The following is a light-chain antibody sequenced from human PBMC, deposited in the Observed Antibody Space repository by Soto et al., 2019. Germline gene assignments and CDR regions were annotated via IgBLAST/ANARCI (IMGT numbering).Light chain of an antibody. CDR3: QQYNNWPVT. J-gene: IGKJ5*01. V-gene: IGKV3-20*01. Sequence: EIVLTQSPGTVSLSPGESAALSCMASQSISRSDLAWYQHRPGQSPRLLIYATSSRATGIPDRFTGGGAGTGFTLTISRLEPEDFAVYYCQQYNNWPVTFGQGTRWRL. CDR2: ATS. CDR1: QSISRSD.